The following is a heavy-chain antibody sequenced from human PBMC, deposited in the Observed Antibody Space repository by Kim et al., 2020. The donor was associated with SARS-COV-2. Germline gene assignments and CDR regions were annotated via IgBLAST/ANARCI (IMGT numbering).Heavy chain of an antibody. V-gene: IGHV4-39*01. J-gene: IGHJ3*02. CDR1: GGSISSSSYY. CDR3: ARPPYDTSGYYGAYDM. D-gene: IGHD3-22*01. Sequence: SETLSLTCTVSGGSISSSSYYWGWVRQPPGKGLEWIGNIHYGGTTYYNPSLQSRLTISVDTSKNQFSLKLRSVTAADTAVYYCARPPYDTSGYYGAYDMWGQGTMVTVSS. CDR2: IHYGGTT.